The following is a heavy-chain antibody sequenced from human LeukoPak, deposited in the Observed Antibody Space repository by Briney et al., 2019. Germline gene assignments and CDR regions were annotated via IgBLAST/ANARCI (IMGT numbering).Heavy chain of an antibody. D-gene: IGHD3-22*01. Sequence: PSETLSLTCTVSGGSISSSSYYWGWIRQPPGKGQEWIGSIYYSGSTYYNPSLKSRVTISVDTSKNQFSLKLSSVTAADTAVYYCAREHHYHDSSSWGQGTLVTVSS. CDR2: IYYSGST. V-gene: IGHV4-39*07. CDR1: GGSISSSSYY. CDR3: AREHHYHDSSS. J-gene: IGHJ4*02.